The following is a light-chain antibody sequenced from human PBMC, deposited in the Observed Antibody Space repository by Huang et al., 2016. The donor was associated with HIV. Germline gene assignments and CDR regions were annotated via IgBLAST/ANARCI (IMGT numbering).Light chain of an antibody. CDR1: HSVSSSY. V-gene: IGKV3-20*01. Sequence: EIVFTQSPGTLSLSPGERATLSCRASHSVSSSYLAWYQQKPGQAPRRLIYGASNRATGIPERFSGSGSGTDFALTINGLEPEDSAVYFCQQYGSSPYTFGQGTKLEIK. J-gene: IGKJ2*01. CDR3: QQYGSSPYT. CDR2: GAS.